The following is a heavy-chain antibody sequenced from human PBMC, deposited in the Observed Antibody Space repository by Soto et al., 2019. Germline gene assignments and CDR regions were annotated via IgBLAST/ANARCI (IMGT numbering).Heavy chain of an antibody. CDR3: GRDLGYCNSSGCFRNWFDP. J-gene: IGHJ5*02. D-gene: IGHD3-9*01. Sequence: QVQLVQSGAEVKTPGASVKFSCRASGYSFRTHGISWVRQAPGQGLEWMGWISTYDDKTNFPQKLQGRITMSTDTSTSTAYMELRSVRSDDTAVYFCGRDLGYCNSSGCFRNWFDPWGQGTLVTVSS. V-gene: IGHV1-18*01. CDR1: GYSFRTHG. CDR2: ISTYDDKT.